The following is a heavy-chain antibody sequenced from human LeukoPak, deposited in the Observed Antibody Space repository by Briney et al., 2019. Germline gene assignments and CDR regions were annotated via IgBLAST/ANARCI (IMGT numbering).Heavy chain of an antibody. Sequence: SETLSLTCTVSGGSISSYYWSWIRQPAGKGLEWIGRIYTSGSTNYNPSLKSRVTMSVDTSKNQFSLKLSSVTAADTAVYYCARTYCGGDCRGYYYHYYMDVWGKGTTVTISS. V-gene: IGHV4-4*07. D-gene: IGHD2-21*02. CDR1: GGSISSYY. CDR3: ARTYCGGDCRGYYYHYYMDV. CDR2: IYTSGST. J-gene: IGHJ6*03.